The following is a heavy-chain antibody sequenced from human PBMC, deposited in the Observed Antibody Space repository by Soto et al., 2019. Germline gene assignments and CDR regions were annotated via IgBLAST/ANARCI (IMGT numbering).Heavy chain of an antibody. V-gene: IGHV1-69*13. D-gene: IGHD3-22*01. CDR2: IIPIFGTA. CDR3: ARPPSPPDTVVVENY. CDR1: GGTFSSYA. J-gene: IGHJ4*02. Sequence: ASVKVSCKASGGTFSSYAISWVRQAPGQGLEWMGGIIPIFGTANYAQKFQGRVTITADESTSTAYMGLSSLRSEDTAVYYCARPPSPPDTVVVENYWGQGNLVTVSS.